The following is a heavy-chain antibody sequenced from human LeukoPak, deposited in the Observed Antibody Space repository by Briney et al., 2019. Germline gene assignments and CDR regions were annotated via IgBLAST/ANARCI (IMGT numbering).Heavy chain of an antibody. CDR1: GGSISSSSYY. CDR3: ARRYYDSSGHYYFDY. Sequence: SETLSFTCTVPGGSISSSSYYWGWLRQPPGKGLEWIGSIYYSGSTYYNPSLKSRVTISVDTPKNQFSLKLSSVTAADTAVYYCARRYYDSSGHYYFDYWGQGTLVTVSS. CDR2: IYYSGST. V-gene: IGHV4-39*01. D-gene: IGHD3-22*01. J-gene: IGHJ4*02.